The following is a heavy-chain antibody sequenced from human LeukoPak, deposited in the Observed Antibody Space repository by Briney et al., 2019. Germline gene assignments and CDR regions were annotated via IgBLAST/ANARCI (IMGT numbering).Heavy chain of an antibody. V-gene: IGHV4-4*07. J-gene: IGHJ4*02. CDR3: VRDSGSGWYDY. Sequence: SETLTLTCTVSGGSISGYYWNWIRQPAGKGLEWIGRMHTSGSTNHNPSPKSRITMSVDRSKNQFSLKLSSVTAADTAVYYCVRDSGSGWYDYWGQGTLVTVSS. CDR1: GGSISGYY. D-gene: IGHD6-19*01. CDR2: MHTSGST.